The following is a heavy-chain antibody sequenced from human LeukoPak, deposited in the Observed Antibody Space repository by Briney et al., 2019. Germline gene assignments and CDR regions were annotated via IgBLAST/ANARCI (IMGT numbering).Heavy chain of an antibody. Sequence: GGSLRLSCAASAFTFSTYWMSWVRQAPGKGLEWVANIKQDGSEKYYVDSVKGRFTISRDNAKDSLYLQMNSLRAEDTAVYYCARARFSYGHNYFDYWGQGTLVTVSS. D-gene: IGHD5-18*01. J-gene: IGHJ4*02. CDR2: IKQDGSEK. V-gene: IGHV3-7*04. CDR1: AFTFSTYW. CDR3: ARARFSYGHNYFDY.